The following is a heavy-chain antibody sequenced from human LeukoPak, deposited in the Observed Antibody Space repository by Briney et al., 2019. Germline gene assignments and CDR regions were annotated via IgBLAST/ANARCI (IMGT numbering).Heavy chain of an antibody. D-gene: IGHD1-26*01. CDR1: GGSFSGYY. CDR2: INQSGST. CDR3: ARLREGGTTDY. Sequence: SETLSLTCGVYGGSFSGYYWSWIRQPPGRGLEWIGEINQSGSTNYNPSLKSRLTISVDTSKNQFSLKLRSVTAADTGVYYCARLREGGTTDYWGQGTLVTVSS. V-gene: IGHV4-34*01. J-gene: IGHJ4*02.